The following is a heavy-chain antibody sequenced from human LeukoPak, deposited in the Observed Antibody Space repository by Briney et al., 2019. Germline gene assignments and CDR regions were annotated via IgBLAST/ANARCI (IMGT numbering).Heavy chain of an antibody. Sequence: SEILSLTCTVSGGSISSGGYYWSWIRQPPGKGLEWIGYIYYSGSTNYNPSLKSRVTISVDTSKNQFSLKLSSVTAADTAVYYCARGGVEYSSSWYTYYYGMDVWGQGTTVTVSS. CDR1: GGSISSGGYY. J-gene: IGHJ6*02. CDR2: IYYSGST. CDR3: ARGGVEYSSSWYTYYYGMDV. V-gene: IGHV4-61*08. D-gene: IGHD6-13*01.